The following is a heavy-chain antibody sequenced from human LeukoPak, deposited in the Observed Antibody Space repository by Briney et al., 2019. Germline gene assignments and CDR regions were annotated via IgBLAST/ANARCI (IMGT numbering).Heavy chain of an antibody. CDR2: IYYGGTT. V-gene: IGHV4-39*01. Sequence: SETLSLTCTVSGGSISSSDYYWGWIRQSPGRGLEWIATIYYGGTTYYNPSLKSRVTISADTSRNQFSLELTSVTAADTALYFCARQPIREYAYGNVDSWGQGTLVTVSS. J-gene: IGHJ4*02. CDR1: GGSISSSDYY. CDR3: ARQPIREYAYGNVDS. D-gene: IGHD3-16*01.